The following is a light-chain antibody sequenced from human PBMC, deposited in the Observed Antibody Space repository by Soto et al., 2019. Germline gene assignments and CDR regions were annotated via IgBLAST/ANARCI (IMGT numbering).Light chain of an antibody. V-gene: IGKV3-20*01. CDR1: QSVSDSY. CDR2: AS. CDR3: QHYGTSAL. J-gene: IGKJ3*01. Sequence: EIVLTQSPGTLSLSPGERATLSCRASQSVSDSYLARYQQKPGQAPRLLIYASSRATGIPDRFSGSGSGTDFTLTNSRLEPEDFAVYYCQHYGTSALFGPGTKVDIK.